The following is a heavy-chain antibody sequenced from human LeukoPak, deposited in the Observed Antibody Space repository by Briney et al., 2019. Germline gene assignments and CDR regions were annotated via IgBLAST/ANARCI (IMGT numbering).Heavy chain of an antibody. CDR1: GFTFSSYA. Sequence: PGGSLRFSCAASGFTFSSYARSWVRQAPGKGLEWVSGISGSGGSTYYADSVKCRFTISRDNSKNTLYLQMNSLRAEDTAVYYCAKGQSYYYYYYMDVWGKGTTVTVSS. CDR2: ISGSGGST. J-gene: IGHJ6*03. V-gene: IGHV3-23*01. CDR3: AKGQSYYYYYYMDV.